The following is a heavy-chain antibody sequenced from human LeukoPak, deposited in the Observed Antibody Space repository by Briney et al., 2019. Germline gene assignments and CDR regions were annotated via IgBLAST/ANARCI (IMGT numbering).Heavy chain of an antibody. V-gene: IGHV3-23*01. CDR2: ISGSGFST. J-gene: IGHJ4*02. D-gene: IGHD3-22*01. CDR3: AKVPTAYYCDRSGYYFDY. CDR1: GFTFSSDA. Sequence: GGSLRLSCAVSGFTFSSDAMSWVCHAPGKGLESVSAISGSGFSTYYADSVKGPFTTSRDNSKNTLYLQMNSLRAEDTAVYYCAKVPTAYYCDRSGYYFDYRGQGTLVAVSS.